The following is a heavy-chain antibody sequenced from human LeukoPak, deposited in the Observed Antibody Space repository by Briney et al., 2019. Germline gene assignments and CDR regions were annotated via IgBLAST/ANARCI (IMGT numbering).Heavy chain of an antibody. D-gene: IGHD3-22*01. J-gene: IGHJ4*02. Sequence: GRSLRLSCAASGFTFSSYAMHWVRQAPGKGLEWVAVISYDGSNKYYADSVKGRFTISRDNSKNTLYLQMNNLRAEDTAVYYCARDTGGYYYDSSGYLDYWGQGTLVTVSS. CDR2: ISYDGSNK. CDR1: GFTFSSYA. V-gene: IGHV3-30-3*01. CDR3: ARDTGGYYYDSSGYLDY.